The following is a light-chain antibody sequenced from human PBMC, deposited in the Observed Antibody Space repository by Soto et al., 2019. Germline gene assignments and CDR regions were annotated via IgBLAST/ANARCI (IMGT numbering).Light chain of an antibody. CDR2: KAS. J-gene: IGKJ1*01. V-gene: IGKV1-5*03. CDR3: QQYYSYPRT. CDR1: QTINRW. Sequence: DIHMTQSPSTLSASVGDRVTITCRASQTINRWLAWYQQKPGKAPNLLIYKASNLQSGVPSRFSGSGSGTEFTLTISSLQPDDFATYYCQQYYSYPRTFGQGTKVEVK.